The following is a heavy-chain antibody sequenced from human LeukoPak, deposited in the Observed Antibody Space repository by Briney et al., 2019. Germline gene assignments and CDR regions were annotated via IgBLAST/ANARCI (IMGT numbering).Heavy chain of an antibody. CDR2: MYNRGST. CDR3: ARAEKAVTGTLDY. V-gene: IGHV4-59*01. D-gene: IGHD6-19*01. CDR1: GDSISNYY. J-gene: IGHJ4*02. Sequence: PSETLSLTCTVSGDSISNYYWSWIRQSPGKELEWIGYMYNRGSTIYNPSLKSRVTISTDTSKNQFSLRLTSVTAADTPVYYCARAEKAVTGTLDYWGQGTLITVSS.